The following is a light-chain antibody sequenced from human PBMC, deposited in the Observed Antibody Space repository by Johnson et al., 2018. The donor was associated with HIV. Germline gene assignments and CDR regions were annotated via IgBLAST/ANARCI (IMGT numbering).Light chain of an antibody. CDR3: GTWDSSLSAEV. CDR1: SSNIGNND. Sequence: QSVLTQPPSVSAAPGQKVTISCSGSSSNIGNNDVSWYQQLPGTAPKVLIYDNNKRPSGIPDRFSGSKSGTSATLGITGLQTGDEADYYCGTWDSSLSAEVFGTGTNVTVL. V-gene: IGLV1-51*01. CDR2: DNN. J-gene: IGLJ1*01.